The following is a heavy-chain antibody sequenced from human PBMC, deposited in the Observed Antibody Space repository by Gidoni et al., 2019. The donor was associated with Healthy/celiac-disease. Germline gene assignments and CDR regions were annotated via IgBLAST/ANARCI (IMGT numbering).Heavy chain of an antibody. Sequence: QVQLQQWGAGLLKPSETLSLTCAVYGGSFSGYYWSRLRQPPGKGLEWLGEINHSGSTNYNPSLKSRVTISVDTSKNQFSLKLSSVTAADTAVYYCARVGYIAVAGYGDYWGQGTLVTVSS. CDR3: ARVGYIAVAGYGDY. D-gene: IGHD6-19*01. J-gene: IGHJ4*02. V-gene: IGHV4-34*01. CDR1: GGSFSGYY. CDR2: INHSGST.